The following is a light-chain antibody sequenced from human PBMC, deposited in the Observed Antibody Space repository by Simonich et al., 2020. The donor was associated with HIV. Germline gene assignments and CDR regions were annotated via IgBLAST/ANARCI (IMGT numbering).Light chain of an antibody. CDR1: HTILYSSNNKNY. CDR3: QQYYITPHT. Sequence: DIVMTQSPDSLAVSLGERATINCPSSHTILYSSNNKNYLAWYQQRPRQPPNMLIYWATTRETGVPDRFSGSGSGTDFTLTINSLQAEDVAFYYCQQYYITPHTFGQGTKVEIK. CDR2: WAT. J-gene: IGKJ1*01. V-gene: IGKV4-1*01.